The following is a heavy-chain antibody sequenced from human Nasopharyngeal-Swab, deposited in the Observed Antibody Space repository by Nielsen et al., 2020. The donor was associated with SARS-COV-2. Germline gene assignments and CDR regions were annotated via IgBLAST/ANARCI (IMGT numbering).Heavy chain of an antibody. CDR1: GFTFSNSD. V-gene: IGHV3-21*04. Sequence: GESLKTSCAASGFTFSNSDMNWVRQAPGKGLGWVSSISSSSSYIYYADSVKGRFTISRDNAKNSLYLQMNSLRAEDTAVYYCANYDSSGYLIDYWGQGTLVTVSS. CDR2: ISSSSSYI. CDR3: ANYDSSGYLIDY. D-gene: IGHD3-22*01. J-gene: IGHJ4*02.